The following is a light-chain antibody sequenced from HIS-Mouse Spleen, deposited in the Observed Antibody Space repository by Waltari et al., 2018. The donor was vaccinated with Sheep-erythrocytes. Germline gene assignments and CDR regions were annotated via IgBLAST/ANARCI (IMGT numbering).Light chain of an antibody. V-gene: IGLV2-8*02. CDR2: EVS. CDR1: SSDGGGYNY. CDR3: SSYAGSNNWV. Sequence: QSALTQPPSASRSPGQSVTIACTGTSSDGGGYNYVSWYQQHPGKAPKLMIYEVSKRPSGVPDRFSGSKSGNTASLTVSGLQAEDEADYYCSSYAGSNNWVFGGGTKLTVL. J-gene: IGLJ3*02.